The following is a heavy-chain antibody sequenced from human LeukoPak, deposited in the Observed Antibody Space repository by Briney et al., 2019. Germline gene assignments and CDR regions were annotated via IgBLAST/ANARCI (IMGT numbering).Heavy chain of an antibody. CDR3: TRDLRGSSGFYYGFADS. Sequence: PGRSLRLSCTTSGFTFDDYAMSWFRQAPGKGLEWVAFIRSKPYGGTTESAASVKGRFTISRDNSKSLAYLQMNSLKTEDTAVYFCTRDLRGSSGFYYGFADSWGQGTLVTVSS. D-gene: IGHD3-22*01. CDR1: GFTFDDYA. J-gene: IGHJ4*02. CDR2: IRSKPYGGTT. V-gene: IGHV3-49*03.